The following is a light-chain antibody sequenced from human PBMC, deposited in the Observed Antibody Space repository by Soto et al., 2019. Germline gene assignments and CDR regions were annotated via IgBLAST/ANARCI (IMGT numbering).Light chain of an antibody. CDR2: YDS. CDR3: QVWDSSSVLYV. J-gene: IGLJ1*01. V-gene: IGLV3-21*04. Sequence: SYELTQPPSVSVAPGKTARITCGGNNIGSKSVHGYQQKPGQAPVLVIYYDSDRPSGIPERFSGSNSGNTATLTISRVEAGYEADYYCQVWDSSSVLYVFGTGTKVTVL. CDR1: NIGSKS.